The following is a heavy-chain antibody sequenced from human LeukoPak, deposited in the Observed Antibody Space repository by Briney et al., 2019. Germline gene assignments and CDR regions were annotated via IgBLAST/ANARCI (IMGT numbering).Heavy chain of an antibody. Sequence: GGSLRLSRAASGFTVSSNYMTWVRQAPGKGLEWVSVVYTGGSTYSADSVKGRFTISRDNSKNTLYLQMNSLRAEDTAVYYCARGLAAAGPYFDYWGQGTLVTVSS. CDR2: VYTGGST. J-gene: IGHJ4*02. CDR3: ARGLAAAGPYFDY. V-gene: IGHV3-53*01. D-gene: IGHD6-13*01. CDR1: GFTVSSNY.